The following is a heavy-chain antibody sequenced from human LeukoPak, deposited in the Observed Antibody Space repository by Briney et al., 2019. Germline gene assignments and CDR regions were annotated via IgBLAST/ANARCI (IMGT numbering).Heavy chain of an antibody. CDR3: ARGSSSWYNYYYYMDV. CDR2: ISSSGSTI. D-gene: IGHD6-13*01. J-gene: IGHJ6*03. Sequence: GGSLRLSCAASGFTFSDYYMSWIRQAPGKGLEWVSYISSSGSTIYYADSVKGRFTISRDNAKNSLYLQMNSLGAEDTAVYYCARGSSSWYNYYYYMDVWGKGTTVTVS. CDR1: GFTFSDYY. V-gene: IGHV3-11*04.